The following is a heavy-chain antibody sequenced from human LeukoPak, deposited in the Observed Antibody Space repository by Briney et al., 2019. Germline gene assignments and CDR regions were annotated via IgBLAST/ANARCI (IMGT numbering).Heavy chain of an antibody. CDR1: GYTFTSYG. CDR2: ISGYNGNT. D-gene: IGHD2-21*02. J-gene: IGHJ6*03. CDR3: ARSEKTYCGGVCDNYHMDV. Sequence: GASVKVSCKASGYTFTSYGISWVRQAPGQGLEWMGWISGYNGNTIYAQKFQDRATMTTDTSTSTALMELRSLRSDDTAVYYCARSEKTYCGGVCDNYHMDVWGKGTTVTVSS. V-gene: IGHV1-18*01.